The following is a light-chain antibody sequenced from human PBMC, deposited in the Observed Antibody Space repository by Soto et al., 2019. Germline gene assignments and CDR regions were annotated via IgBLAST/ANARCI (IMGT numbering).Light chain of an antibody. CDR2: QTS. CDR3: HQRQSWTRT. V-gene: IGKV3-11*01. Sequence: EIVLTQSPATLSSFPGDRVTLSCRARQYINTIFAWYQHRPGQAPRLLIYQTSLRAAGIPARLSASGYGTDFTITISDVQPEDFELYYCHQRQSWTRTFGQGTKVDIK. J-gene: IGKJ1*01. CDR1: QYINTI.